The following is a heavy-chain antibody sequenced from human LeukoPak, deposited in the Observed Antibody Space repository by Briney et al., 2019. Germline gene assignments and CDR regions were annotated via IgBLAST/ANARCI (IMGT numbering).Heavy chain of an antibody. D-gene: IGHD2-15*01. CDR2: ISAYNGNT. J-gene: IGHJ4*02. V-gene: IGHV1-18*01. CDR1: GYTFTSYG. CDR3: AREALTYCSGGSCYFAFFDY. Sequence: ASVKVSCKASGYTFTSYGISWVRQAHGQGLEWMGWISAYNGNTNYAQKLQGRVTMTTATSTSTAYMELRSLRSDDTAVYYCAREALTYCSGGSCYFAFFDYWGQGTLVTVSS.